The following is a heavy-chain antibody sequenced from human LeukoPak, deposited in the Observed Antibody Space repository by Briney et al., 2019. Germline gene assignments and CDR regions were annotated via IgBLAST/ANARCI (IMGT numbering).Heavy chain of an antibody. D-gene: IGHD3-10*01. V-gene: IGHV3-73*01. CDR3: TGNYYGSGSCADFDY. CDR2: IRSTANGYAT. Sequence: PGGSLRLSCAASGFTFSGSALHWVRQASGKGLEGVGRIRSTANGYATAYAASVKGRFTISRDDSKNTAYLQMDSLKTEDTAVYYCTGNYYGSGSCADFDYWGQGTLVTVSS. CDR1: GFTFSGSA. J-gene: IGHJ4*02.